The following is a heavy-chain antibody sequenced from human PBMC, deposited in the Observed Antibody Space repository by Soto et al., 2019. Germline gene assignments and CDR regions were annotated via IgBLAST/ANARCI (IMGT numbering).Heavy chain of an antibody. CDR2: ISYDGSNK. J-gene: IGHJ4*02. Sequence: PGGSLRLSCAASGFTFSSYAMHWVRQAPGKGLEWVAVISYDGSNKYYADSVKGRFTISRDNSKNTLYLQMNSLRAEDTAVYYCARDVDYDPIDYWGQGTLVTVSS. D-gene: IGHD3-22*01. CDR3: ARDVDYDPIDY. CDR1: GFTFSSYA. V-gene: IGHV3-30-3*01.